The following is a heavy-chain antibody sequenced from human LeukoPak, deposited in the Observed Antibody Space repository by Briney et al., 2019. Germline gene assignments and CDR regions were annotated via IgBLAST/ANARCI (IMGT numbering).Heavy chain of an antibody. Sequence: SETLSLTCAVSGDSIKRGYYWAWIRQPPGKGLEWIGSIDHSGSYYSTPSLKSRLTISLHSSKKHFSVELNSVTAADTAVYYCARGVSDSGGYRYYGGFYYFDFWGQGTLVTVSS. V-gene: IGHV4-38-2*01. CDR2: IDHSGSY. CDR1: GDSIKRGYY. CDR3: ARGVSDSGGYRYYGGFYYFDF. J-gene: IGHJ4*02. D-gene: IGHD3-22*01.